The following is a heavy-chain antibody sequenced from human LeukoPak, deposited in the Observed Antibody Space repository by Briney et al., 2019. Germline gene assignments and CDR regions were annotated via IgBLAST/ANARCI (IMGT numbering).Heavy chain of an antibody. V-gene: IGHV1-69*05. Sequence: ASVKVSCKASGGTFSSYAISWVRQAPGQGLEWMGGIIPIFGTANYAQKFQGRVTITRDTSASTAYMELSSLRSEDTAVYYCARAGLYSSGWYYFDYWGQGTLVTVSS. CDR3: ARAGLYSSGWYYFDY. CDR2: IIPIFGTA. J-gene: IGHJ4*02. D-gene: IGHD6-19*01. CDR1: GGTFSSYA.